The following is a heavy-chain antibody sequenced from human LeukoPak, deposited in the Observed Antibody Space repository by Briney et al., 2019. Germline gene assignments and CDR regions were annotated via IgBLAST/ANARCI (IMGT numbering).Heavy chain of an antibody. J-gene: IGHJ6*02. Sequence: GGSLRLSRAASGFNVSSNYMSWVRQAPGRGLEWVSVIYSGGSTYYADSVKGRFTISRDNSKNTLYLEMNTLRAEDTAVYYCARGLDWLWGYSGMDVWGQGTPVTVSS. CDR3: ARGLDWLWGYSGMDV. CDR1: GFNVSSNY. CDR2: IYSGGST. D-gene: IGHD3-9*01. V-gene: IGHV3-66*02.